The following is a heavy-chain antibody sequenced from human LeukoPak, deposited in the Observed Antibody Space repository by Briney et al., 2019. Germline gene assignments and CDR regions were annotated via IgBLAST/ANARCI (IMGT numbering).Heavy chain of an antibody. CDR3: ARVLLGYCSSTSCGPNNWFDP. CDR1: GGSISSYY. V-gene: IGHV4-4*07. D-gene: IGHD2-2*01. J-gene: IGHJ5*02. Sequence: SETLSLTCTVSGGSISSYYWSWIRQPAWKGLEWIGRIYTSGSTNYNPSLKSRVTMSVDTSKNQFSLKLSSVTAADTAVYYCARVLLGYCSSTSCGPNNWFDPWGQGTLVTVSS. CDR2: IYTSGST.